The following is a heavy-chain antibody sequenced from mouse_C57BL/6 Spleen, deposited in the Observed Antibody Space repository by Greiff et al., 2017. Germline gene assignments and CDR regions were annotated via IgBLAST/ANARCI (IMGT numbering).Heavy chain of an antibody. D-gene: IGHD1-1*01. V-gene: IGHV5-16*01. Sequence: EVMLVESEGGLVQPGSSMKLSCTASGFTFSDYYMAWVRQVPEKGLEWVANINYDGSSTYYLDSLQRRLFISRANAKNILYLQMSSLKSEDTATYYCARDSYGSSYVGYFDVWGTGTTVTVSS. CDR1: GFTFSDYY. CDR3: ARDSYGSSYVGYFDV. CDR2: INYDGSST. J-gene: IGHJ1*03.